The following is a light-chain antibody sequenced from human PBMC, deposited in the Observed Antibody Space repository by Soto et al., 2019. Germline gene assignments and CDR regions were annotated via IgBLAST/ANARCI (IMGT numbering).Light chain of an antibody. Sequence: DIQMTQSPSRMYASVGDTITITCRASQTFNSWVTWYQQKPGKAPKLLIYGASSLQSGVPSKFSGSGSGTDFTLTISSLQPEDFATYYCQQSFNNPRTFGQGTKVAI. CDR2: GAS. J-gene: IGKJ1*01. CDR3: QQSFNNPRT. CDR1: QTFNSW. V-gene: IGKV1-39*01.